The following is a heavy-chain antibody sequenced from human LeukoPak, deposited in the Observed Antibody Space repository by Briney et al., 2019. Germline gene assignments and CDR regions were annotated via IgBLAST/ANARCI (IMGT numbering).Heavy chain of an antibody. CDR1: GFTFSNYS. CDR3: ARAPSGVSFDY. D-gene: IGHD1-26*01. CDR2: ISSSSSYI. J-gene: IGHJ4*02. V-gene: IGHV3-21*01. Sequence: NSGGSLRLSCAASGFTFSNYSMNWVRQAPGKGLEWVSSISSSSSYIYYADSVKGRFTISRDNAKNSLYLQMNSLRAEDTAVYYCARAPSGVSFDYWGQGTLVTVSS.